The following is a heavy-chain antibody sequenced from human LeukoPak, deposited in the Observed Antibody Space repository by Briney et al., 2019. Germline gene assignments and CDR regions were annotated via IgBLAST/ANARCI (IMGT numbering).Heavy chain of an antibody. CDR2: IYYSGST. J-gene: IGHJ4*02. CDR1: GYSISSGYY. V-gene: IGHV4-38-2*02. D-gene: IGHD3-10*01. CDR3: ARLLRGGRNYYGSGSYRGSAFFDY. Sequence: SETLSLTCTVSGYSISSGYYWGWIRQPPGKGLEWIGSIYYSGSTYYNPSLKSRVTISVDTSQNQFSLRLSSVTAADTAVYYCARLLRGGRNYYGSGSYRGSAFFDYWGQGTLVTVSS.